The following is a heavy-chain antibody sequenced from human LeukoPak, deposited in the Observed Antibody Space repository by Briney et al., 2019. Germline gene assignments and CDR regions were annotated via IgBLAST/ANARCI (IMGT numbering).Heavy chain of an antibody. CDR3: ATASSSWFRYYYYYYMDV. CDR1: GFTFSSYA. Sequence: SGGSLRLSCAASGFTFSSYAMSWVRQAPGKGLEWVSAISGSGGSTYYADSVKGRFTISRDNSKNTLYLQMNSLRAEDTAVYYCATASSSWFRYYYYYYMDVWGKGTTVAVSS. CDR2: ISGSGGST. J-gene: IGHJ6*03. D-gene: IGHD6-13*01. V-gene: IGHV3-23*01.